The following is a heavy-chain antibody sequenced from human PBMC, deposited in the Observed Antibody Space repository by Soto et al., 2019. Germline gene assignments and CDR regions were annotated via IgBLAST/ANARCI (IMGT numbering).Heavy chain of an antibody. CDR1: GGTFSSYA. J-gene: IGHJ4*02. Sequence: QVQLVQSGAEVQKPGSSVKVSCKASGGTFSSYAINWVRQAPGQGLEWMGGIIPIFGTANYAQKFQGRVTITADESTSTAYIEPSSLRSEDTAVYYCAREASENRGWYVYWGQGTLVTVSS. CDR2: IIPIFGTA. V-gene: IGHV1-69*01. CDR3: AREASENRGWYVY. D-gene: IGHD6-19*01.